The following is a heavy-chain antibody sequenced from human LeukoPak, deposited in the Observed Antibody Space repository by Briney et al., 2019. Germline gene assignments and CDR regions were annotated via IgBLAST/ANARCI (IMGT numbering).Heavy chain of an antibody. V-gene: IGHV4-34*01. CDR3: ARDQSGPFLFDS. CDR2: INHSGST. CDR1: GGSFSGYY. Sequence: SETLSLTCAVYGGSFSGYYWSWIRQPPGKGLEWIGEINHSGSTNYSPSLKSRVSISVDTSKNQFSLKLNSVTAADTAVYYCARDQSGPFLFDSWSQATLVTVSS. J-gene: IGHJ4*02.